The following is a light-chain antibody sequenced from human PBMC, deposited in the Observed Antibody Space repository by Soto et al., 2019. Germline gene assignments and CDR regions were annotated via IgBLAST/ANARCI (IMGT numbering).Light chain of an antibody. CDR2: DNN. CDR3: QSYDSSLSGNV. J-gene: IGLJ2*01. CDR1: SSNIGAGYD. Sequence: QSVLTQPPSVSGAPGQRVTISCTGSSSNIGAGYDVQWYQQLPGTAPKLLIYDNNNRPSGVPDRFSGSKSGTSASLAITGLQAEDEADYYCQSYDSSLSGNVFGGGTKLTVL. V-gene: IGLV1-40*01.